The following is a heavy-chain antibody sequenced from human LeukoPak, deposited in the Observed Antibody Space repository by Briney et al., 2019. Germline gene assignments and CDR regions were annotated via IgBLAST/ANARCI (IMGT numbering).Heavy chain of an antibody. CDR2: IYYTGST. D-gene: IGHD2-2*01. J-gene: IGHJ3*02. V-gene: IGHV4-59*01. Sequence: SETLSLTCTVSGDSISSYYWSWIRQPPGKGLEWIGYIYYTGSTNYNPSLKSQVTVSVDTSKNQFSLKLSSVTAANTAVYYCARDRCGRTSCYPGAFDIWGQGTMVTVSS. CDR1: GDSISSYY. CDR3: ARDRCGRTSCYPGAFDI.